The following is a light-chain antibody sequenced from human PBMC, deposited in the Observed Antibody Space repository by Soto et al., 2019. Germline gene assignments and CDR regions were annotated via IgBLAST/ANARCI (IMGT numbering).Light chain of an antibody. CDR2: EVV. J-gene: IGLJ1*01. CDR3: KSYAGSNTYV. V-gene: IGLV2-8*01. Sequence: QSALTQPPSASGSPGQSVTISCTGTKSDIGVYDFVSWYQHHPGKAPRLIIYEVVQRPSGVPDRFSGSKSGNTASLTVSGLQADDEADYFCKSYAGSNTYVFGSGTKLTVL. CDR1: KSDIGVYDF.